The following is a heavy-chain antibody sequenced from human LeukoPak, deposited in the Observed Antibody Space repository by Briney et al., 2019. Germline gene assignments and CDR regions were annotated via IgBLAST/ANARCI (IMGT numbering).Heavy chain of an antibody. CDR3: ARVLGGGSLDY. V-gene: IGHV3-21*01. Sequence: GGSLRLSCAASGFTFSTYRMNWVRQAPGKGLEWVSSISSSSSYIYYADSVKGRFTISRDNAKNSLYLQMNSLRAEDTAVYYCARVLGGGSLDYWGQGTLVTVSS. J-gene: IGHJ4*02. CDR2: ISSSSSYI. D-gene: IGHD1-26*01. CDR1: GFTFSTYR.